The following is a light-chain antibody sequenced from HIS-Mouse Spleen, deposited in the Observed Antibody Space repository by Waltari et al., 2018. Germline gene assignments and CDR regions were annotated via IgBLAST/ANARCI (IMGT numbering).Light chain of an antibody. CDR2: RNN. CDR1: APKTGGNT. V-gene: IGLV1-47*01. CDR3: AAWDDSLSGPGWV. Sequence: SGLPRPPSPSGPPGRRATLSVPETAPKTGGNTLTGSNHPPGTAPKLLIYRNNQRPSGVPDRFPGSKSGTSASLAISGLRSEDEADYYCAAWDDSLSGPGWVFGGGTKLTVL. J-gene: IGLJ3*02.